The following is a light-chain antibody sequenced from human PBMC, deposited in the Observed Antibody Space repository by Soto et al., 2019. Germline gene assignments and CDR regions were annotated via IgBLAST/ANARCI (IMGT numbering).Light chain of an antibody. CDR3: MQALQTPRT. V-gene: IGKV2-28*01. CDR1: QSLQHNNGNTL. J-gene: IGKJ1*01. Sequence: EIVMTQSPLSLTVTPGEPASISCKSSQSLQHNNGNTLLDWYMQKPGQSPQLLSYLASRRAPGAPDRVSGSGSGTDFTLRISTVEADDAAIYYCMQALQTPRTFGQGNKLEI. CDR2: LAS.